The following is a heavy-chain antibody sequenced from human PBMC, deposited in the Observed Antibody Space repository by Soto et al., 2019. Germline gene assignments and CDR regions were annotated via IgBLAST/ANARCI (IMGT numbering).Heavy chain of an antibody. J-gene: IGHJ5*02. Sequence: GGSLRLSCAISGFSVSSNYLSWVRQAPGKGLEWVSVHYSGGSTYYADSVQGRFTISRDKSNDTLYLQMRRVRAEDTAVYFCARHRHPRGTVGATSPLDPWGQGTQVTVSS. CDR3: ARHRHPRGTVGATSPLDP. D-gene: IGHD1-26*01. CDR1: GFSVSSNY. V-gene: IGHV3-53*01. CDR2: HYSGGST.